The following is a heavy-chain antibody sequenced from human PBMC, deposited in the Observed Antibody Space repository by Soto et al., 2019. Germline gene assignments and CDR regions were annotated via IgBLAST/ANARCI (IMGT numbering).Heavy chain of an antibody. D-gene: IGHD1-1*01. J-gene: IGHJ3*02. CDR2: IFPGDSDT. CDR3: AAGYTTGHDAFDI. CDR1: GYNVGNYC. Sequence: GQSQKLSCKCIGYNVGNYCSCLVHQMPGKGLEWMGMIFPGDSDTKNSPSLQGQITMSVDKSDSSAYLQWRSLKASDTAMYYCAAGYTTGHDAFDIWGQGTMVIVSS. V-gene: IGHV5-51*07.